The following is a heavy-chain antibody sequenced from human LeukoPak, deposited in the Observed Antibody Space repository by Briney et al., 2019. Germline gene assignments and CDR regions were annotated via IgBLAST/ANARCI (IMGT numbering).Heavy chain of an antibody. Sequence: SETLSLTCTVSADSISPYYWHWIRQPPWKGLEWVGYINYSGTTDYNPSLKSRVTISVDTSKKQLFLRLRSMTAADTAVYYCAREYSSFEYWGQGTLVTVS. CDR3: AREYSSFEY. J-gene: IGHJ4*02. V-gene: IGHV4-59*01. D-gene: IGHD6-13*01. CDR2: INYSGTT. CDR1: ADSISPYY.